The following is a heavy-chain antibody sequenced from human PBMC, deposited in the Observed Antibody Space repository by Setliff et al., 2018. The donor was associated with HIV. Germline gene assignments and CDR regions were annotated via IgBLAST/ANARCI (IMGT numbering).Heavy chain of an antibody. CDR1: GYSIRDNFF. V-gene: IGHV4-38-2*01. CDR3: ARYWGSYPEHFDY. Sequence: SETLSLTCAVSGYSIRDNFFWGWVRQPPGKGLEWIGSIFYTGTTYYNPSLKSRVTLSLDTSKNQFSLELTSVTAADTAVYYCARYWGSYPEHFDYWGQGTLVTVSS. D-gene: IGHD1-26*01. J-gene: IGHJ4*02. CDR2: IFYTGTT.